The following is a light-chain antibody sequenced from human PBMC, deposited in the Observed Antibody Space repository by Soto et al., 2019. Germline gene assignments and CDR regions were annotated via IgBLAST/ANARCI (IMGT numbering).Light chain of an antibody. CDR2: GSS. V-gene: IGKV1-39*01. CDR3: QQSYSTPRT. J-gene: IGKJ1*01. CDR1: QSISTW. Sequence: DIQMTQSPSTLSASVGDRVTITCRASQSISTWLAWYQQKPGKAPKLLIYGSSSLQSGVPSRFSGSGSGTEFTLTISSLQPEDFASYYCQQSYSTPRTFGQGTKVDIK.